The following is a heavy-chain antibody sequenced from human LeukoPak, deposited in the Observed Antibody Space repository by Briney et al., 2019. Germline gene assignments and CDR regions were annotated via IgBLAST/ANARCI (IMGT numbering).Heavy chain of an antibody. CDR3: AKSFGYSRSWFDY. D-gene: IGHD6-13*01. CDR1: GITFSSYA. J-gene: IGHJ4*02. CDR2: IGGNGGGT. Sequence: GGSLRLSCAASGITFSSYAMSWVRQAPGKGLEWVSGIGGNGGGTYYADSVKGRFTISRDNSKNTLYLQMNTLRAEDTAVYYCAKSFGYSRSWFDYWGQGTLVTVSS. V-gene: IGHV3-23*01.